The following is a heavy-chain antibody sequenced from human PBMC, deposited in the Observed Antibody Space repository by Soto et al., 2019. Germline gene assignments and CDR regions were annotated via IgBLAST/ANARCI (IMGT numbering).Heavy chain of an antibody. V-gene: IGHV4-39*01. J-gene: IGHJ5*02. CDR3: ARIVVVAATSRFWFDP. D-gene: IGHD2-15*01. CDR2: IYYSGST. Sequence: LSLTCTVSGGSISSSSYYWGWIRQPPGKGLEWIGSIYYSGSTYYNPSLKSRVTISVDTSKNQFSLKLSSVTAADTAVYYCARIVVVAATSRFWFDPWGQGTLVTVSS. CDR1: GGSISSSSYY.